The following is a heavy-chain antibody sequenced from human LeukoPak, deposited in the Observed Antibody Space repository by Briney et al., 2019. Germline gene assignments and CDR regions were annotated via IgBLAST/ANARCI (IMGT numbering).Heavy chain of an antibody. Sequence: PGGSLRLSCAASGFTFISYSMNWVRQAPGKGLEWVSSISSSSRYIYYADSVKGRFTISRDNAKNSLYLQMSGLRAEDTAVYYCARDWGNVGILRNWGQGILVTVSS. CDR3: ARDWGNVGILRN. CDR1: GFTFISYS. CDR2: ISSSSRYI. V-gene: IGHV3-21*01. J-gene: IGHJ4*02. D-gene: IGHD1-26*01.